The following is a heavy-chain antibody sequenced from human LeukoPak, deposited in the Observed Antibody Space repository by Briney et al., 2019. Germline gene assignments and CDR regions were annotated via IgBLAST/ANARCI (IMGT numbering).Heavy chain of an antibody. CDR3: ARAPVYDILTGYYYFDY. J-gene: IGHJ4*02. D-gene: IGHD3-9*01. V-gene: IGHV4-59*01. CDR1: GGSFSGYY. Sequence: PSETLSLTCAVYGGSFSGYYWSWIRQPPGKGLEWIGYICYSGSTNYNPSLKSRVTISVDTSKNQFSLKLSSVTAADTAVYYCARAPVYDILTGYYYFDYWGQGTLVTVSS. CDR2: ICYSGST.